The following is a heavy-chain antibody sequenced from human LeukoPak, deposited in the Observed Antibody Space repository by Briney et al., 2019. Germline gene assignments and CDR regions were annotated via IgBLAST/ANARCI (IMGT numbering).Heavy chain of an antibody. Sequence: GGSLRLSCAASGFTGSNNYMSWVRQAPGKGLVWVSRINSGGSGTSYADSVEGRFTISRDNAKNTLYLQMNSLKGEDTAVYYCATSLGPLTEYWGQGTLVTVSS. CDR2: INSGGSGT. D-gene: IGHD7-27*01. J-gene: IGHJ4*02. CDR3: ATSLGPLTEY. CDR1: GFTGSNNY. V-gene: IGHV3-74*01.